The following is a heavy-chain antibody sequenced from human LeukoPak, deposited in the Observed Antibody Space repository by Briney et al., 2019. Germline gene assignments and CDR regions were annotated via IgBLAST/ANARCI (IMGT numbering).Heavy chain of an antibody. CDR2: IYTGGST. V-gene: IGHV4-4*07. CDR3: ARSGEVRGANNYYYYMDV. CDR1: GGSISSYY. Sequence: SETLSLTCTVSGGSISSYYWSWIRQPAGKGLEWIGRIYTGGSTNYNPSLKSRVTMLVDTSKNQFSLKLSSVTAADTAVYYCARSGEVRGANNYYYYMDVWGKGTTVTISS. J-gene: IGHJ6*03. D-gene: IGHD3-10*01.